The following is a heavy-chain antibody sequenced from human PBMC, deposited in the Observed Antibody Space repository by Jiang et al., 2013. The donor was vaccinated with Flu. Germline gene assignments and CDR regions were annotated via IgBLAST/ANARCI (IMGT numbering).Heavy chain of an antibody. CDR2: LLQWEH. CDR3: ARWATELIGWFDP. V-gene: IGHV4-31*02. CDR1: GYY. J-gene: IGHJ5*02. D-gene: IGHD2-21*01. Sequence: GYYWSWIRQHPGRAWSGLVHLLQWEHLLQPSLKSRVTISVDTSKNQFSLKLSSVTAADTAVYYCARWATELIGWFDPWGQGTLVTVSS.